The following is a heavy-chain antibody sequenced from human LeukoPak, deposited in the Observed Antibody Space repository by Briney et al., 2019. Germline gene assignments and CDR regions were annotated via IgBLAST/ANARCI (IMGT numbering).Heavy chain of an antibody. D-gene: IGHD4-17*01. CDR1: GASISSGDYS. V-gene: IGHV4-30-2*01. CDR3: ARAYDYGGYGLMGYFDL. CDR2: IYDTGRS. J-gene: IGHJ2*01. Sequence: SETLSLTCTVSGASISSGDYSWSWIRQPPGKGLEWIVYIYDTGRSFFNPSLKSRVTISLDRSKTQFSLKLTSVTAADTAVYFCARAYDYGGYGLMGYFDLWGRGTLVTVSS.